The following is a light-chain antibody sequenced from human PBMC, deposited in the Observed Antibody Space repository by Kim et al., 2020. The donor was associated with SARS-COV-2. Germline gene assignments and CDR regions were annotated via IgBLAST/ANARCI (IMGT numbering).Light chain of an antibody. CDR1: SGHSSYA. J-gene: IGLJ2*01. V-gene: IGLV4-69*01. CDR3: QTWGTGIHVV. Sequence: SLKLTCPLSSGHSSYAIAWHQQQPEKGPRYLMKLNSDGSHSKGDGIPDRFSGSSAGAERYLTISSLQSEDEADYYCQTWGTGIHVVFGGGTQLTVL. CDR2: LNSDGSH.